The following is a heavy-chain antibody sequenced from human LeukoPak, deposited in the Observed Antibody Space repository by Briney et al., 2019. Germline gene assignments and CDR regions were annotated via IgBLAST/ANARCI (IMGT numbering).Heavy chain of an antibody. CDR1: GYTFTGFY. CDR2: ISPNSGNT. CDR3: ARGGCTNGVCYTDYYYMDV. V-gene: IGHV1-8*03. D-gene: IGHD2-8*01. Sequence: GASVKVSCKASGYTFTGFYMHWVRQAPGQGLEWMGWISPNSGNTGYAQKFQGRVTITRNTSISTAYMELSSLRSEDTAVYYCARGGCTNGVCYTDYYYMDVWGKGTTVTVSS. J-gene: IGHJ6*03.